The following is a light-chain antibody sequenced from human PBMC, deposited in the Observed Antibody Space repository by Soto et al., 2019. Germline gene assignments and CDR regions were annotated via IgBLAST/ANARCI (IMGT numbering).Light chain of an antibody. V-gene: IGKV3D-20*02. CDR2: DTS. J-gene: IGKJ5*01. CDR3: QQRSNWPIT. Sequence: EIVSTQSPDTLSLSPGERATLSCRASQSVPNSRLAWYQQKPGQAPSLVISDTSIRATGIPDRFSGSGSGTDFTLTISRLEPEDFAVYYCQQRSNWPITFGQGTRLEIK. CDR1: QSVPNSR.